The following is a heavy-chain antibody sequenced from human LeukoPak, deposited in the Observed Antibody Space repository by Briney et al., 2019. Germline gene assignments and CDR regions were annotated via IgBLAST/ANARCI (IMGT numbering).Heavy chain of an antibody. Sequence: GGSLRLSCAASGFTVSSNYVSWVRQAPGKGLEWVSVIYSGGSTYYADSVKGRFTISRDNAKNSLYLQMNSLRAEDTAIYYCAKNGDRGAYCSGGTCYPYYYYYMDVWGKGTTVTISS. V-gene: IGHV3-53*01. CDR1: GFTVSSNY. J-gene: IGHJ6*03. D-gene: IGHD2-15*01. CDR3: AKNGDRGAYCSGGTCYPYYYYYMDV. CDR2: IYSGGST.